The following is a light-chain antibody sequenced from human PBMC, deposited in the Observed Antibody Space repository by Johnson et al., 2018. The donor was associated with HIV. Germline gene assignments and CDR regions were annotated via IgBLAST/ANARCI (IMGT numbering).Light chain of an antibody. CDR1: SSNIGNNY. V-gene: IGLV1-51*02. CDR3: GTWDSSLSFYV. CDR2: ENN. J-gene: IGLJ1*01. Sequence: QSVLTQPPSVSAAPGQKVTISCSGSSSNIGNNYVSWYQQLPGTAPKLLIYENNKRPSGIPDRFSGSKSGTSATLGITVLQTGDEADYYCGTWDSSLSFYVFGTGTQVTVL.